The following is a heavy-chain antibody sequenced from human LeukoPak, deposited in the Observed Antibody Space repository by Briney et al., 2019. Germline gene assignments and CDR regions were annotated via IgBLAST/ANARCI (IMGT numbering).Heavy chain of an antibody. J-gene: IGHJ2*01. Sequence: PSETLSLTCTVSGGSISDNYWTWIRQPPGKGLEWIGYMYYSGNTNYNPSFKSRVIISVDTSKNQFSLKVSSVTAADTAVYYCARLHDYGGKNFDLWGRGTLVTVSS. CDR1: GGSISDNY. D-gene: IGHD4-23*01. CDR3: ARLHDYGGKNFDL. CDR2: MYYSGNT. V-gene: IGHV4-59*01.